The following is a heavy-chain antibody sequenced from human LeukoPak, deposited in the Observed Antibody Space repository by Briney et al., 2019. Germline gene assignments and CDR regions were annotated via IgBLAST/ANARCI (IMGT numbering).Heavy chain of an antibody. CDR3: ARVGVEYYYGSGTRGYFDL. Sequence: SGTLSLTCTVSGGSISSYYWSWIRQPPGKGLEWIGYIYYSGSTNYNPSLKSRVTISVDTSKNQFSLKLSSVTAADTAVYYCARVGVEYYYGSGTRGYFDLWGRGTLVTVSS. CDR1: GGSISSYY. J-gene: IGHJ2*01. D-gene: IGHD3-10*01. V-gene: IGHV4-59*01. CDR2: IYYSGST.